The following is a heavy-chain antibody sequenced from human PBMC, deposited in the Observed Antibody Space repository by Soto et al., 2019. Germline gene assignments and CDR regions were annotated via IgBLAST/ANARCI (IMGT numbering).Heavy chain of an antibody. CDR3: AKTSRFDP. Sequence: ASVKVSCKVSGYTLTELSMHWVRQAPGKGLEWMGGFDPEDGETIYAQKFQGRVTMTEDTSTDTLYLQMNSLRAEDTAVYYCAKTSRFDPWGQGTLVTVSS. CDR1: GYTLTELS. V-gene: IGHV1-24*01. CDR2: FDPEDGET. J-gene: IGHJ5*02.